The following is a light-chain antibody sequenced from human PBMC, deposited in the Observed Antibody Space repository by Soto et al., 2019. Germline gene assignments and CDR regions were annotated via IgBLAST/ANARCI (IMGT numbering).Light chain of an antibody. Sequence: EIVMTQSPATLSVSPGERATLSCRASQSVSSSYLAWYQQKPGQAPRLLIYGASSRATGIPDRFSGSGSGTEFTLTISSLQSEDFAVYYCQQYINLWTFGQGTKVDIK. J-gene: IGKJ1*01. V-gene: IGKV3D-15*01. CDR3: QQYINLWT. CDR1: QSVSSSY. CDR2: GAS.